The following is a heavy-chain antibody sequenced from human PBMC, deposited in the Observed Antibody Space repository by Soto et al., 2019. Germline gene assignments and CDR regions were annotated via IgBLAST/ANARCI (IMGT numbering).Heavy chain of an antibody. CDR2: IYHSGST. J-gene: IGHJ4*02. CDR1: GGSISSSNW. CDR3: ARGWRAGAGTKCDY. D-gene: IGHD6-19*01. V-gene: IGHV4-4*02. Sequence: QVQLQESGPGLVKPSGTLSLTCAVSGGSISSSNWWTWVRQPPGKGLEWIGEIYHSGSTNHNPSLKSRVTISVDKSKNQFSRKRSSVTAADTAVYYCARGWRAGAGTKCDYWGQGTLVTGSS.